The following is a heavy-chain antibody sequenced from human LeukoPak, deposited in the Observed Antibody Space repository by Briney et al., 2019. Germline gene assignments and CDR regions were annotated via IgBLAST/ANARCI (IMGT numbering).Heavy chain of an antibody. D-gene: IGHD7-27*01. CDR2: TRYRSTWMT. Sequence: SQTLSLTCAISGDSVSSKSVSWSWIRQSPSGGLEFLGRTRYRSTWMTFYSLSVQSRMTINADTSRNHVSRRLNSVTPEDTALYYCVRDFNWGFDYWGQGTLVTVSS. V-gene: IGHV6-1*01. J-gene: IGHJ4*02. CDR1: GDSVSSKSVS. CDR3: VRDFNWGFDY.